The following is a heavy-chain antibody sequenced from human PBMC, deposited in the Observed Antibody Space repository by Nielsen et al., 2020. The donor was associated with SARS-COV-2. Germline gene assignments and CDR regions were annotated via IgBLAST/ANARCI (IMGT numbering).Heavy chain of an antibody. V-gene: IGHV3-30*18. Sequence: GESLKISCAASGFTFSSYGMHWVRQAPGKGLEWVAVISYDGSNKYYADSVKGRFTISRDNSKNTLYLQMNSLRAEDTAVYYCAKDLRVYGSGNGFDYWGQGTLVTVSS. CDR1: GFTFSSYG. J-gene: IGHJ4*02. D-gene: IGHD3-10*01. CDR3: AKDLRVYGSGNGFDY. CDR2: ISYDGSNK.